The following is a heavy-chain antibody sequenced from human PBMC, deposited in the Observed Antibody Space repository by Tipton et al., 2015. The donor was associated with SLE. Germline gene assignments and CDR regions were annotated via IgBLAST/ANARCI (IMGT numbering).Heavy chain of an antibody. CDR2: ISSSGSNR. D-gene: IGHD6-13*01. Sequence: SLRLSCATSGFTFDDYAMHWVRQAPGKGLEWVSYISSSGSNRYYADSVKGRFTISRDNAKNSLYLQMNSLSAEDTALYYCALIAAAATGWGQGTLVTVSS. J-gene: IGHJ4*02. V-gene: IGHV3-48*03. CDR1: GFTFDDYA. CDR3: ALIAAAATG.